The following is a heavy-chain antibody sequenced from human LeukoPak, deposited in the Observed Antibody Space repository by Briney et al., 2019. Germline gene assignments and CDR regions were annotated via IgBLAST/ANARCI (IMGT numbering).Heavy chain of an antibody. CDR1: GFTFSSYA. V-gene: IGHV3-23*01. D-gene: IGHD5-24*01. Sequence: PGGSLRLSCAASGFTFSSYAMRWVREAPARGLEWVSRFRDNGDTFYADSVKGRWALFRDDSRNAVYLQLNNLRGEDMAVYYCAKERWVYIDDAVLWAEGTVVTVSS. CDR2: FRDNGDT. CDR3: AKERWVYIDDAVL. J-gene: IGHJ4*02.